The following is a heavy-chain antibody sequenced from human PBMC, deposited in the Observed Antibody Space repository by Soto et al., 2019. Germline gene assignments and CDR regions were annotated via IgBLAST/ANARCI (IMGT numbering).Heavy chain of an antibody. CDR3: ARGRLNVDTAMALIAY. CDR2: INAGNGNT. J-gene: IGHJ4*02. D-gene: IGHD5-18*01. Sequence: ASVKVSCKASGYTFTSYAMHWVRQAPGQRLEWMGWINAGNGNTKYSQKFQGRVTITRDTSASTAYMELSSLRSEDTAVYYCARGRLNVDTAMALIAYWGQGTLVTVSS. CDR1: GYTFTSYA. V-gene: IGHV1-3*01.